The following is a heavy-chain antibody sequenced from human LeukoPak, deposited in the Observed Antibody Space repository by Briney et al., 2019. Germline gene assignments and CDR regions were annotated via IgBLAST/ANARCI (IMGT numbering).Heavy chain of an antibody. CDR2: INTNTGNP. D-gene: IGHD3-22*01. V-gene: IGHV7-4-1*02. CDR3: AREEDYYDSSPYFDY. CDR1: GYTFTSYD. J-gene: IGHJ4*02. Sequence: GASVKVSCRASGYTFTSYDINWVRQATGQGLEWMGWINTNTGNPTYAQGFTGRFVFSLDTSVSTAYLQISSLKAEDTAVYYCAREEDYYDSSPYFDYWGQGTLVTVSS.